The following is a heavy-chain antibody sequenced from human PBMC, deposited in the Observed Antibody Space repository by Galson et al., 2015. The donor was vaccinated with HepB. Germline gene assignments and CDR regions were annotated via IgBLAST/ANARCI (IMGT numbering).Heavy chain of an antibody. D-gene: IGHD3-3*01. V-gene: IGHV4-59*01. CDR2: IYYRGST. CDR3: ARSHLDDAFDI. CDR1: GGSISSYY. J-gene: IGHJ3*02. Sequence: LALTCTVPGGSISSYYWSWIRRPPGKGLEWIGYIYYRGSTNYNPSLKSRVTISVDTSKNQFSLKLSSVTAADAAVYYCARSHLDDAFDIWGQGTMVTVSS.